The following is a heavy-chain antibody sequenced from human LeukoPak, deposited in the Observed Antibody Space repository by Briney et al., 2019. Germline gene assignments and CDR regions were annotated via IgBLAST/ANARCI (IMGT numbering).Heavy chain of an antibody. V-gene: IGHV4-34*01. J-gene: IGHJ6*03. CDR1: GGSSTGYY. CDR3: ARALSITMVRGTPYRDV. CDR2: IYHSGRT. D-gene: IGHD3-10*01. Sequence: SEAPSLTCVVYGGSSTGYYWCWICQTPGEGLEWIGEIYHSGRTNYNPPLKCRVTISVDTTKNQFSRKLSSVTAADTAVYYCARALSITMVRGTPYRDVWGKGTTVTVSS.